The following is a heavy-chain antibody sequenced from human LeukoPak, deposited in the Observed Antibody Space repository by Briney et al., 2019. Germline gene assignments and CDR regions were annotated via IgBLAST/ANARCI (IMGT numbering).Heavy chain of an antibody. CDR1: GYTFTGYY. CDR2: INPNSGGT. V-gene: IGHV1-2*02. CDR3: AREVAEGAKPGGSNWFDP. D-gene: IGHD2-15*01. Sequence: GASVKVSCKASGYTFTGYYMHWVRQAPGQGLEWMGWINPNSGGTNYAQKFQGRVTMTRDTSISTAYMELSRLRSDDTAVYYCAREVAEGAKPGGSNWFDPWGQGTLVTVSS. J-gene: IGHJ5*02.